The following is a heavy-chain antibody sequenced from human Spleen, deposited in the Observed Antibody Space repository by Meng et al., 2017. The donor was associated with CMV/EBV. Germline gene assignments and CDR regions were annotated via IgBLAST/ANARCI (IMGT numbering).Heavy chain of an antibody. CDR2: INPHSGGT. CDR1: GYTFTGFY. Sequence: ASVKVSCKASGYTFTGFYIHWVRQAPGQGLEWMGWINPHSGGTNYAQKFQGRVTMTRDTSITTAFMEVSRLRSDDTAVYYCARDSSSAKLDYYGMDVWGQGTTVTVSS. D-gene: IGHD6-6*01. J-gene: IGHJ6*02. CDR3: ARDSSSAKLDYYGMDV. V-gene: IGHV1-2*02.